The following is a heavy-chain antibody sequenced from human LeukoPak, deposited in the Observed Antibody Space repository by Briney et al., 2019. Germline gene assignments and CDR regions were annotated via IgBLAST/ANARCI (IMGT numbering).Heavy chain of an antibody. CDR3: AKGRYSSSWYAH. CDR1: GFTFSSYG. J-gene: IGHJ5*02. Sequence: PGGSLRLSCAASGFTFSSYGMHWVRQAPGKGLEWVAVISYDGSNKYYADSVKGRFTISRDNSKNTLYLQMNSLRAEDTAVYYCAKGRYSSSWYAHWGQGTLVTVSS. CDR2: ISYDGSNK. D-gene: IGHD6-13*01. V-gene: IGHV3-30*18.